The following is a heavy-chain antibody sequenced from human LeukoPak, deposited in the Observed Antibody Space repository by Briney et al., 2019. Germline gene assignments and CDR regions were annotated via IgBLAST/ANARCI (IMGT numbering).Heavy chain of an antibody. Sequence: SETLSLTCTVSGGSISSYYWSWIRQPPGKGLEWIGYIYYSGSTNYNPSLKSRVTISVDTSKNQFSLKLSSVTAADTAVYYCARHAVERRGYSYGSRYYFDYWGQGTLVTVSS. V-gene: IGHV4-59*08. CDR1: GGSISSYY. D-gene: IGHD5-18*01. CDR3: ARHAVERRGYSYGSRYYFDY. CDR2: IYYSGST. J-gene: IGHJ4*02.